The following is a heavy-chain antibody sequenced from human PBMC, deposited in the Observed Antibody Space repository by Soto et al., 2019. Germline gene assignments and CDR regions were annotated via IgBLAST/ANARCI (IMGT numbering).Heavy chain of an antibody. CDR1: GFSLSTSGMC. Sequence: SGPTLVNPTQTLTLTCTFSGFSLSTSGMCVSWIRQPPGKALEWLALIDWDDDKYYSTSLKTRLTISKDTSKNQVVLTMTNMDPVDTATYYCARIPLLYCSGGSCYSGPYYYYYGIDVWGQGTTVTVSS. J-gene: IGHJ6*02. CDR3: ARIPLLYCSGGSCYSGPYYYYYGIDV. CDR2: IDWDDDK. D-gene: IGHD2-15*01. V-gene: IGHV2-70*01.